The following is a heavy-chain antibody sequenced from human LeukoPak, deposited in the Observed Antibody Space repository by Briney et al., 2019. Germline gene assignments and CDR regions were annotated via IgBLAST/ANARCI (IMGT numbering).Heavy chain of an antibody. Sequence: QSGGSLRLSCAASGFTFSQYWMSWVRQAPGMGLEWVSAISGSGGSTYYADSVKGRFTISRDNSKNTLYLQMNSLRAEDTAVYYCAKGSDGYNYVIGDYYYYMDVWGKGTTVTVSS. D-gene: IGHD5-24*01. CDR1: GFTFSQYW. V-gene: IGHV3-23*01. CDR3: AKGSDGYNYVIGDYYYYMDV. CDR2: ISGSGGST. J-gene: IGHJ6*03.